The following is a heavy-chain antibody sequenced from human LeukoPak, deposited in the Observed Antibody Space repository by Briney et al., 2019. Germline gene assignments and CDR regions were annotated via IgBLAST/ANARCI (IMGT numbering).Heavy chain of an antibody. J-gene: IGHJ6*03. V-gene: IGHV4-4*07. CDR3: ARASTSTMVRGVTYYYYYYMDV. Sequence: SETLSLTCTVSGGSIGSYYWSWIRQPAGKGLEWIGRIYTSGSTNYNPSLKSRVTISVDTSKNQFSLKLSSVTAADTAVYYCARASTSTMVRGVTYYYYYYMDVWGKGTTVTISS. CDR1: GGSIGSYY. CDR2: IYTSGST. D-gene: IGHD3-10*01.